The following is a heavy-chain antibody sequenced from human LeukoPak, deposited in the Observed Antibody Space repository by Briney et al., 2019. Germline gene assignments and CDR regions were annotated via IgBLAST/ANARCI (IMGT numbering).Heavy chain of an antibody. J-gene: IGHJ5*02. V-gene: IGHV1-24*01. CDR2: FDPGDGET. D-gene: IGHD1-26*01. Sequence: ASVKVSCKVSGYTLTELSMHWVRQAPGKGLEWMGGFDPGDGETIYAQKFQGRVTMTEDTSTDTAYMELSSLRSEDTAVYYCATTKWELIQGNWFDPWGQGTLVTVSS. CDR3: ATTKWELIQGNWFDP. CDR1: GYTLTELS.